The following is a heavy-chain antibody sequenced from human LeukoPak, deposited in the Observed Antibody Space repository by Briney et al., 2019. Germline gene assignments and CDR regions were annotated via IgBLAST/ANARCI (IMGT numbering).Heavy chain of an antibody. CDR1: GFTVSSNY. V-gene: IGHV3-53*01. J-gene: IGHJ4*02. D-gene: IGHD3-3*01. CDR3: ARGATGVLRLRVYYFDY. CDR2: IYSGGST. Sequence: GGSLRLSCAASGFTVSSNYMSWVRQAPGKGLEWVSVIYSGGSTYYADSVKGRFTISRDNSKNTLYLQMNSLRAEDTAVYYCARGATGVLRLRVYYFDYWGQGTLVTVSS.